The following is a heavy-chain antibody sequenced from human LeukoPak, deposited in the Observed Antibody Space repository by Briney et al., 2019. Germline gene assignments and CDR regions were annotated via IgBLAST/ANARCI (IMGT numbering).Heavy chain of an antibody. CDR1: GYTFTDYY. D-gene: IGHD2-2*01. CDR3: TKPQPGAFEI. J-gene: IGHJ3*02. CDR2: INTKSGAT. V-gene: IGHV1-2*02. Sequence: ASVKVSCKASGYTFTDYYVHWVRQGPGQALEWMGWINTKSGATNYAPKFQGRVTMTRDTSITTDYMELNSLRSDDTALYYCTKPQPGAFEIWGQGTMVTVSS.